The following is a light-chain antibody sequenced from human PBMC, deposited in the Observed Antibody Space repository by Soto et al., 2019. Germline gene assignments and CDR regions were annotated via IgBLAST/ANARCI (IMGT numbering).Light chain of an antibody. CDR3: AAWDGSLNGYV. V-gene: IGLV1-44*01. J-gene: IGLJ1*01. CDR2: GNN. CDR1: SSNIESNT. Sequence: QSVLTQSPSPSGTPGQRVTISCSGSSSNIESNTVNWYQQLPGTAPKLLIYGNNQRPSGVPDRFSGSKSGTSASLAISGLQSEDEADYYCAAWDGSLNGYVFGTGTKLTVL.